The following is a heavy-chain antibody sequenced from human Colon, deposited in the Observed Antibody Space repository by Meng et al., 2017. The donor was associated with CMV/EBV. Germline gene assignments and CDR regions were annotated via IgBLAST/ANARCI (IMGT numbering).Heavy chain of an antibody. D-gene: IGHD3-3*01. CDR1: GFTFSNHA. Sequence: GESLKISCAGSGFTFSNHAMSWVRQAPGKGLEWVSVIYAGGRSTYFADSVKGRSTISRDDSKNTLYLEMNSLRAEDTAVYYCAKGSLEWLYYGMDVWGQGTTVTVSS. V-gene: IGHV3-23*03. CDR2: IYAGGRST. CDR3: AKGSLEWLYYGMDV. J-gene: IGHJ6*02.